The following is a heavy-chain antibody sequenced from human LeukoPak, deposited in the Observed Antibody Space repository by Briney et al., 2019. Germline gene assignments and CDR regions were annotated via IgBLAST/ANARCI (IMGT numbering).Heavy chain of an antibody. CDR3: ARAQSSSWTFDY. J-gene: IGHJ4*02. D-gene: IGHD6-13*01. CDR1: GYTFTSYY. CDR2: INTNSGGT. Sequence: ASVKLSCKASGYTFTSYYIHWVRQAPGQGLEWMGWINTNSGGTNYAQKFQGRVTMTRDTSISTACMELGRRSSFDTAVYYCARAQSSSWTFDYWGQGTLVTVSS. V-gene: IGHV1-2*02.